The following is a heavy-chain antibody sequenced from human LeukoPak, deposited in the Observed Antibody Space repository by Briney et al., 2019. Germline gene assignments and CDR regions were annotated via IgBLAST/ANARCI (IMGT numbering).Heavy chain of an antibody. D-gene: IGHD6-13*01. V-gene: IGHV1-2*04. J-gene: IGHJ5*02. Sequence: GASVKVSCKASGYTFTGYYMHWVRQAPGQGLEWMGWINPNSGGTNYAQKFQGWDTMTRDTSISTAYMELSRLRSDDTAVYYCARGGLTYSSSIGYNWFDPWGQGTLVTVSS. CDR1: GYTFTGYY. CDR2: INPNSGGT. CDR3: ARGGLTYSSSIGYNWFDP.